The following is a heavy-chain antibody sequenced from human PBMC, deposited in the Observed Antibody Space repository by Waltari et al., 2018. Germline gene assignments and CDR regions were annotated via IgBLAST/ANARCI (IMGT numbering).Heavy chain of an antibody. CDR2: ISYNERNI. V-gene: IGHV3-30*04. Sequence: QVQLVESGGGVVQPGRSLRLSCAASDFTFRSFAKPWVRQAPGKGLEWVAVISYNERNIYYVDSVKGRFIISRDNSNKMLYLQMNNLRTEDTAVYYCARDYCDRTNCHGMDVWGQGTTVIVSS. CDR1: DFTFRSFA. CDR3: ARDYCDRTNCHGMDV. D-gene: IGHD3-22*01. J-gene: IGHJ6*02.